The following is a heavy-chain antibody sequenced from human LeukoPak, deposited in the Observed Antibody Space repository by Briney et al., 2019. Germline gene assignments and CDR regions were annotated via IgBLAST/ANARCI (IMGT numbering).Heavy chain of an antibody. V-gene: IGHV4-39*01. Sequence: PSETLSLTCTVSGGSISSSSYYWGWIRQPPGKGLEWIGSIYYSGSTYYNPSLKSRVTISVDTSKNQFSLKLSSVTAADTAVYYCARHLKQQLLRGWFDPWGQGTLVTVSS. CDR1: GGSISSSSYY. CDR2: IYYSGST. J-gene: IGHJ5*02. CDR3: ARHLKQQLLRGWFDP. D-gene: IGHD6-13*01.